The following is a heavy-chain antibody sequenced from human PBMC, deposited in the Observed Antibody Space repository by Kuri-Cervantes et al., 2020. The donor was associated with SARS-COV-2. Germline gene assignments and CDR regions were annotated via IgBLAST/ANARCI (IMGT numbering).Heavy chain of an antibody. CDR1: GYTFTSYG. CDR2: ISAYNGNT. D-gene: IGHD1-1*01. J-gene: IGHJ4*02. CDR3: ALDPRVRSRPLSY. Sequence: ASVKVSCKASGYTFTSYGISWVRQAPGQGLEWMGWISAYNGNTNYAQKLQGRVTMTTDKSTSTAYMELSSLRSEDTAVYYCALDPRVRSRPLSYWGQGTLVTVSS. V-gene: IGHV1-18*01.